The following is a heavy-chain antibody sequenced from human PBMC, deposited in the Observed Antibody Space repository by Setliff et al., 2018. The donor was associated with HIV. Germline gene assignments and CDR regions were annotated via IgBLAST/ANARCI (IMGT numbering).Heavy chain of an antibody. CDR3: AAVGSGSYYDWYFDL. V-gene: IGHV1-58*01. CDR2: IVVGSGNT. D-gene: IGHD1-26*01. Sequence: SVMVSCKASGFTFTSSAVQWVRQARGQRLEWIGWIVVGSGNTNYAQKFQERVTITRDMSTSTAYMELSSLRSEDTAVYYCAAVGSGSYYDWYFDLWGRGTLVTVSS. CDR1: GFTFTSSA. J-gene: IGHJ2*01.